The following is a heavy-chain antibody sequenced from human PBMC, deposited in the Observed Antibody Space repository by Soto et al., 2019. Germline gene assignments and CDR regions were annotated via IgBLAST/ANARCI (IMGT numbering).Heavy chain of an antibody. CDR2: ISYDGTNR. J-gene: IGHJ4*02. Sequence: QVHLVESGGGVVQPGRSLRLSCAASGLTFSNYAMHWVRQAPGKGLEWVAFISYDGTNRCYPDSVKGRFTISRDNSKNTFYLQMNSLKTEETAVYYCARESSSTVTTGGGGSAKDYWGQGTLVTVSS. D-gene: IGHD4-17*01. V-gene: IGHV3-30-3*01. CDR1: GLTFSNYA. CDR3: ARESSSTVTTGGGGSAKDY.